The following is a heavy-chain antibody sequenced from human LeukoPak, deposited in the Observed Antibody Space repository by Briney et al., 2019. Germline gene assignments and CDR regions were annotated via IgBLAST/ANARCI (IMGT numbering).Heavy chain of an antibody. J-gene: IGHJ6*02. V-gene: IGHV3-74*01. CDR1: GFTFSSSW. Sequence: PGGSLRLSCAASGFTFSSSWMHWVRQAPGKGLVWVSRIDNGGGSASYADSVKGRFTISRDNAKNTLYLQMNSLRAEDSAVYYCASPRLSNFGMDVWGQGTTVTVSS. D-gene: IGHD6-19*01. CDR3: ASPRLSNFGMDV. CDR2: IDNGGGSA.